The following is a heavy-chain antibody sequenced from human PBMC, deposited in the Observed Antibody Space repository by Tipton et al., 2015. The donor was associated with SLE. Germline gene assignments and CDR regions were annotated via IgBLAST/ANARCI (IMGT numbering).Heavy chain of an antibody. J-gene: IGHJ6*03. CDR1: GGSISSSSYY. CDR2: VSRSGSP. D-gene: IGHD3-16*01. V-gene: IGHV4-39*07. Sequence: LRLSCTVSGGSISSSSYYWNWIRQAPGKGLEWIGEVSRSGSPNYNPSLESRVSMSLDTSKIQFSLRLSSVTAADTAVYYCARGVSGYFFYSYMDVWGKGTTVTISS. CDR3: ARGVSGYFFYSYMDV.